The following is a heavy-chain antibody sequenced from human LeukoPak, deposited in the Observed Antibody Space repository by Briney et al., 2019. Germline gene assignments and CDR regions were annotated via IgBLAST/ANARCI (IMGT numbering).Heavy chain of an antibody. D-gene: IGHD6-19*01. V-gene: IGHV4-59*01. Sequence: SETLSLTCTVSGGSISSYYWSWIRQPPGKGLEWIGYIYYSGSTNYNLSLKSRVTISVDTSKNRFSLKLSSVTAADTAVYYCAREYVAVAGAYYFDYWGQGTLVTVSS. CDR2: IYYSGST. J-gene: IGHJ4*02. CDR3: AREYVAVAGAYYFDY. CDR1: GGSISSYY.